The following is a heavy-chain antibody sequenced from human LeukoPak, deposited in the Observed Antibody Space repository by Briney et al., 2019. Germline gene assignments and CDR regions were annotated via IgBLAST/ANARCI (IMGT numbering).Heavy chain of an antibody. CDR3: AREPSRAGGYDY. CDR2: IGPNGGGT. CDR1: GVTFRVDY. V-gene: IGHV1-2*02. Sequence: ASVKFSCEVSGVTFRVDYMRGGPQATGQGLEWSALIGPNGGGTNYVQKFQGRVTVTRDTPISTDYMHISGLTSDDTALYYCAREPSRAGGYDYWVQGTLVTVSS. D-gene: IGHD3-10*01. J-gene: IGHJ4*02.